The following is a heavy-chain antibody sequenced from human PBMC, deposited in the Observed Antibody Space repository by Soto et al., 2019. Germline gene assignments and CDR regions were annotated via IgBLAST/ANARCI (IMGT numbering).Heavy chain of an antibody. CDR2: IYYSGST. Sequence: SETLSLTCTVSGGSISSGDYYWSWLRQPPGKGLEWIGYIYYSGSTYYNPSLKSRVTISVDTSKNQFSLKLSSVTAADTAVYYCARDGYYSNYYWFDPWGQGTLVTVSS. V-gene: IGHV4-30-4*01. CDR3: ARDGYYSNYYWFDP. CDR1: GGSISSGDYY. J-gene: IGHJ5*02. D-gene: IGHD4-4*01.